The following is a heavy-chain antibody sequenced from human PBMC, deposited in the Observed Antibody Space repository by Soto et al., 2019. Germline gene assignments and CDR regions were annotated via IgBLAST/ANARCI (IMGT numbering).Heavy chain of an antibody. V-gene: IGHV4-30-4*01. CDR3: ARDTSSPAYYYDSSGYWSYYYGMDV. CDR1: GGSLSSGDYY. D-gene: IGHD3-22*01. Sequence: SETLSLTCTVCGGSLSSGDYYWSWIRQPPGKGLGWIGYSYNSGSTYYNPSLKSRVTISVDTSKNQFSLKRSPVTAADTAVYYCARDTSSPAYYYDSSGYWSYYYGMDVWGQGTTVTVSS. J-gene: IGHJ6*02. CDR2: SYNSGST.